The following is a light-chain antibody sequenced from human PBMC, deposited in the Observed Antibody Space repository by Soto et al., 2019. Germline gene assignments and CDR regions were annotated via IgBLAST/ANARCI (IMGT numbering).Light chain of an antibody. CDR1: QGIGDT. V-gene: IGKV3-15*01. CDR3: QHSVTAPRT. J-gene: IGKJ4*01. CDR2: DTS. Sequence: MMRKSPATLSVYPGGGATLSRRASQGIGDTVAWYQHKPGQTPRLLIYDTSTRATGVPTRFSGSRSGAEFTLTISCLQSEDFAVYYCQHSVTAPRTFGGGTKVDIK.